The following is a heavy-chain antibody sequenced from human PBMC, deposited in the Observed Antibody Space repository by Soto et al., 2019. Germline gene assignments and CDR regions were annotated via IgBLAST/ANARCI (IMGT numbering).Heavy chain of an antibody. CDR1: GGSVSSGSFH. Sequence: QVQLQESGPGLVKTSETLSLTCTVSGGSVSSGSFHWSWIRQPPGKGLEWIGYVHNSGYTDYNPSLQSRVTISGDTSNNQVSLKLSSVTAADTAVYYCAREGGGSPYYGMDVWCRGTTVTVSS. CDR3: AREGGGSPYYGMDV. V-gene: IGHV4-61*01. D-gene: IGHD2-15*01. CDR2: VHNSGYT. J-gene: IGHJ6*02.